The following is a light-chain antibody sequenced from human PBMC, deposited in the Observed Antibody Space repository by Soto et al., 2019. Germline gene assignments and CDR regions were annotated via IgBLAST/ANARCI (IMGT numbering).Light chain of an antibody. V-gene: IGLV1-51*02. CDR2: ENY. Sequence: QSVLTQPPSVSAAPGQKVTISCSGSSSNIGSDYVSWYQQLPGAAPKLLIYENYERPSGIPDRFSGSKSGTSATLAITGLQTGDEADYYCGAWDKSLTGGVFSGGTKLTVL. J-gene: IGLJ2*01. CDR1: SSNIGSDY. CDR3: GAWDKSLTGGV.